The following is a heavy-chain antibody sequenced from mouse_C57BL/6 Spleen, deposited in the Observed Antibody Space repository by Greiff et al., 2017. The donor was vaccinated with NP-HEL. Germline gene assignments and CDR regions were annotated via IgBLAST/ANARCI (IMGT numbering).Heavy chain of an antibody. Sequence: EVQLQESGPGLVKPSQSLSLTCSVTGYSITSGYFWNWIRQFPGNKLEWMGYISYDGSNNYKPTLKNRISITCYPSNNQFFLKLNSEDTEDTASYCFAVLLGDYFDYWGQGTTRTVSA. CDR2: ISYDGSN. CDR1: GYSITSGYF. D-gene: IGHD1-1*01. V-gene: IGHV3-6*01. J-gene: IGHJ2*01. CDR3: AVLLGDYFDY.